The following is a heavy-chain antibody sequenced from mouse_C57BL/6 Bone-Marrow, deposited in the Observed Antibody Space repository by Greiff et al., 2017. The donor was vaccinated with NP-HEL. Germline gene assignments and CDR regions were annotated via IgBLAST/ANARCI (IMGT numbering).Heavy chain of an antibody. D-gene: IGHD2-4*01. CDR3: AKSIYYDYADDPFYAKDY. J-gene: IGHJ4*01. CDR1: GFTFTDYY. V-gene: IGHV7-3*01. Sequence: EVMLVESGGGLVQPGGSLSLSCAASGFTFTDYYMSWVRQPPGKALEWLVFIRNKANGYTTEYSASVKGRLTISRDNSQSILYLQMNAQRAGDSATDYCAKSIYYDYADDPFYAKDYWGQGTSVTVTS. CDR2: IRNKANGYTT.